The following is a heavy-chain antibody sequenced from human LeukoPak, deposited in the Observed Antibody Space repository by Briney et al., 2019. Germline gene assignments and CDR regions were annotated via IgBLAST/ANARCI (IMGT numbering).Heavy chain of an antibody. CDR3: AKGGYYERPWYFDY. D-gene: IGHD3-22*01. CDR1: GFTFSHYA. V-gene: IGHV3-30*18. Sequence: GGSLRLSCAASGFTFSHYAVHWVRQAPGKGLEWVAVISFDGTNKFYADSVKGRFTISRDNSKNALYLQMNSLRAEDTAVYYCAKGGYYERPWYFDYWGQGTLVTESS. CDR2: ISFDGTNK. J-gene: IGHJ4*02.